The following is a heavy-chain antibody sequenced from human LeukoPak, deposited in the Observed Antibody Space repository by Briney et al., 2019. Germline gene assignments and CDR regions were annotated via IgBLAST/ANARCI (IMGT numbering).Heavy chain of an antibody. Sequence: ASVKVSCKASGYTFANFGITGGRQAPGQGLEWVGWISVYNGNTNSAQNLQGRVTLTNDTSTSTAYMEMRSLRSDDTALYYSARTCSSSSCYMVHWGQGTLVTVSS. CDR1: GYTFANFG. J-gene: IGHJ1*01. CDR3: ARTCSSSSCYMVH. CDR2: ISVYNGNT. V-gene: IGHV1-18*01. D-gene: IGHD2-2*02.